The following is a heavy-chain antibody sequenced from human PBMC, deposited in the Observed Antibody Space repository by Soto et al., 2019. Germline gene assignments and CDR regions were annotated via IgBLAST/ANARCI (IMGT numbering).Heavy chain of an antibody. Sequence: SETRSLTCTVSGGSISSGGYYWSWIRHHPGKGLEWIGYIYYSGSTYYNPSLKSRVTISVDTSKNQFSLKLSSVTAADTAVYYCARWIVVTAAICAFDIWGPLRMVTVSS. CDR3: ARWIVVTAAICAFDI. J-gene: IGHJ3*02. CDR2: IYYSGST. D-gene: IGHD2-2*01. CDR1: GGSISSGGYY. V-gene: IGHV4-31*03.